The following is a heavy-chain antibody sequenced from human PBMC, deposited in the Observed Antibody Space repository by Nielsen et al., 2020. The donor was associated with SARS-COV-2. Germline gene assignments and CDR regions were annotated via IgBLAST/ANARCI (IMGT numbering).Heavy chain of an antibody. CDR3: ARDLYYDSSGFDY. Sequence: GGSLRLSCAASGFTFDDYGMSWVRQAPGKGLEWVSGINSDGSSTSYADSVKGRFTISRDNAKNTLYLQMNSLRAEDTAVYYCARDLYYDSSGFDYWGQGTLVTVSS. V-gene: IGHV3-74*01. CDR2: INSDGSST. J-gene: IGHJ4*02. D-gene: IGHD3-22*01. CDR1: GFTFDDYG.